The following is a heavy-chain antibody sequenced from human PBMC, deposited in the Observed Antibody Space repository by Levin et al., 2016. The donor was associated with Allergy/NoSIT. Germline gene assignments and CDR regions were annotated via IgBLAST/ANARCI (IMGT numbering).Heavy chain of an antibody. CDR1: GFTFSSYW. D-gene: IGHD5-18*01. CDR2: INSDGSST. Sequence: GESLKISCAASGFTFSSYWMHWVRQAPGKGLVWVSRINSDGSSTSYADSVKGRFTISRDNAKNSLYLQMNSLRAEDTAVYYCARDQASARHRPDTAMAYYYYYGMDVWGQGTTVTVSS. J-gene: IGHJ6*02. CDR3: ARDQASARHRPDTAMAYYYYYGMDV. V-gene: IGHV3-74*01.